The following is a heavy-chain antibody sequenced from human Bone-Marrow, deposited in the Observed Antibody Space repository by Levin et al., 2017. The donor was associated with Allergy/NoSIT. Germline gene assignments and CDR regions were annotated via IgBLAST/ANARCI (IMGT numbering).Heavy chain of an antibody. CDR1: GFTFSSYG. CDR3: AKDPLIRCGGDCYYSYDY. CDR2: ISYDGSNK. J-gene: IGHJ4*02. Sequence: GGSLRLSCAASGFTFSSYGMHWVRQAPGKGLEWVAVISYDGSNKYYADSVKGRFTISRDNSKNTLYLQMNSLRAEDTAVYYCAKDPLIRCGGDCYYSYDYWGQGTLVTVSS. D-gene: IGHD2-21*02. V-gene: IGHV3-30*18.